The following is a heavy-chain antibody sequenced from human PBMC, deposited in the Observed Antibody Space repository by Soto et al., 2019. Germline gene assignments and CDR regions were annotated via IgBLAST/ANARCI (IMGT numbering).Heavy chain of an antibody. V-gene: IGHV1-69*01. Sequence: QVQLVQSGAEVKKPGSSVKVSCKASGGTFSSYAISWVRQAPGQGLEWMGGIIPIFGTANYAQKFQGRVKIHEDESTSTAYMELSSLRSEDTAVYYCARGRKLLWFGEVDYYYGMDVWGQGTTGTVSS. CDR2: IIPIFGTA. D-gene: IGHD3-10*01. CDR1: GGTFSSYA. J-gene: IGHJ6*02. CDR3: ARGRKLLWFGEVDYYYGMDV.